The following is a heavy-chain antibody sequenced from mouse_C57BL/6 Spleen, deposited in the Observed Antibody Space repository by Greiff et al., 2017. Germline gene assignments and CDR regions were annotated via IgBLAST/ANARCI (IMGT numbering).Heavy chain of an antibody. J-gene: IGHJ4*01. CDR2: ISDGGSYT. Sequence: EVKVVESGGGLVKPGGSLKLSCAASGFTFSSYAMSWVRQTPEKRLEWVATISDGGSYTYYPDNVKGRFTISRDNAKNNLYLQMSHLKSEDTAMYYCARDRGQRRDYYAMDYWGQGTSVTVSS. CDR1: GFTFSSYA. CDR3: ARDRGQRRDYYAMDY. V-gene: IGHV5-4*01. D-gene: IGHD3-3*01.